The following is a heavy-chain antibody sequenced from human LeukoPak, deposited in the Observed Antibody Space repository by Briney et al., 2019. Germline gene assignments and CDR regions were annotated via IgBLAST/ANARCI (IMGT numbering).Heavy chain of an antibody. CDR3: ARARSSGWSRYYYYGMDV. D-gene: IGHD6-19*01. J-gene: IGHJ6*02. CDR2: INPSGST. CDR1: GGSFSGYY. Sequence: SETLSLTCAVYGGSFSGYYWSWIRQPPGKGLEWIGEINPSGSTNYNPSLKSRVTISVDTSKNQFSLKLSSVTAADTAVYYCARARSSGWSRYYYYGMDVWGQGTTVTVSS. V-gene: IGHV4-34*01.